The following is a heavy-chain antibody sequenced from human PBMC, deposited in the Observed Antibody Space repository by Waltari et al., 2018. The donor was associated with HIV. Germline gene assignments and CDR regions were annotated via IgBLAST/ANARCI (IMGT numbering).Heavy chain of an antibody. V-gene: IGHV3-33*01. J-gene: IGHJ4*02. D-gene: IGHD5-18*01. CDR2: IWYDGSNK. Sequence: QVQLVESGGGVVQPGRSLRLSCAASGFTFSSYGMHWVRQAPGKGLEGVAVIWYDGSNKYYADSVKGRFTISRDNSKNTLYLQMNSLRAEDTAVYYCARDSSGYSYGPDYWGQGTLVTVSS. CDR1: GFTFSSYG. CDR3: ARDSSGYSYGPDY.